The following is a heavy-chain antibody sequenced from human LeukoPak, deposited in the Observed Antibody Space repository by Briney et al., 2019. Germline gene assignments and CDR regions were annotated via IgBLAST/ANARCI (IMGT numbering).Heavy chain of an antibody. CDR3: TRDQTPYY. Sequence: GGSLRLSCAASGFTFSNAWMSRVRQAPGKGLEWVGFIRSKAYGGTTEYAASVKGRFTISRDDSKSIAYLQMNSLKTEDTAVYYCTRDQTPYYWGQGTLVTVSS. J-gene: IGHJ4*02. CDR2: IRSKAYGGTT. V-gene: IGHV3-49*04. CDR1: GFTFSNAW.